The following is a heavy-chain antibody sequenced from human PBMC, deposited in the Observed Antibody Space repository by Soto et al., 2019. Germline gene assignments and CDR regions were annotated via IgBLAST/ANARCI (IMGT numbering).Heavy chain of an antibody. Sequence: PSETLSLTCTVSGGSISSSSYYWGWIRQPPGKGLEWIGNIYYSGSTYYNPSLKSRVTISVDTSKNQFSLKLSSVTAADTAVYYCAREPSSSSFVYYYYGMDVWGQGTTVTVSS. CDR1: GGSISSSSYY. J-gene: IGHJ6*02. V-gene: IGHV4-31*02. D-gene: IGHD6-6*01. CDR2: IYYSGST. CDR3: AREPSSSSFVYYYYGMDV.